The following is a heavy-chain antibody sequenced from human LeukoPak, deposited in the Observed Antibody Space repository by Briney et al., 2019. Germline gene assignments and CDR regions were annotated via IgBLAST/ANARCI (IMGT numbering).Heavy chain of an antibody. CDR1: GYTFTSYD. CDR2: MNPNSGNT. D-gene: IGHD6-6*01. V-gene: IGHV1-8*01. J-gene: IGHJ6*03. Sequence: ASVKVSCKASGYTFTSYDINWVRQATGQGLEWMGWMNPNSGNTGYAQKFQGRVTMTRNTSISTAYMELSSLRSEDTAVYYCAKSIRAARRYSYYYYYMDVWGKGTTVTVSS. CDR3: AKSIRAARRYSYYYYYMDV.